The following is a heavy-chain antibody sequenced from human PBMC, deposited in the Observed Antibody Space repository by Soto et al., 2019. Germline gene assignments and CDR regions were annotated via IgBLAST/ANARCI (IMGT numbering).Heavy chain of an antibody. V-gene: IGHV1-46*03. Sequence: ASVKVSCKASGYTFTSYYMHWVRQAPGQGLEWMGIITPSVGSTSYAQKFQGRVTMTRDTSTSTVFMELSSLRSEDTAVYYCARDLGVRFLEWSSAIDAFDIWGQGTMVTVSS. CDR1: GYTFTSYY. D-gene: IGHD3-3*01. J-gene: IGHJ3*02. CDR2: ITPSVGST. CDR3: ARDLGVRFLEWSSAIDAFDI.